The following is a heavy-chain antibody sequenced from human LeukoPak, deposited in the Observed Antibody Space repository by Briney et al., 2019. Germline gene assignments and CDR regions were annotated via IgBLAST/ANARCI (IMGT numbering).Heavy chain of an antibody. CDR1: GFTFSSYS. CDR3: ARGVYDMLTGYLTYFDY. V-gene: IGHV3-21*01. Sequence: PGGSLRLSCAASGFTFSSYSMNWVRQAPGKGLEWVSSISSSSSYIYYADSVKGRFTISRDNAKNSLYLQMNSLRAEDTAVYYCARGVYDMLTGYLTYFDYWGQGTLVTVSS. CDR2: ISSSSSYI. D-gene: IGHD3-9*01. J-gene: IGHJ4*02.